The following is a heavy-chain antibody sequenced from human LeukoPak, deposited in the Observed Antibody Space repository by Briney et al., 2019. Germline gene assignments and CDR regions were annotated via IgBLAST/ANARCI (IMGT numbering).Heavy chain of an antibody. CDR3: ARASRIAVAGEFDY. V-gene: IGHV4-31*03. J-gene: IGHJ4*02. CDR1: GGSISSGGYY. CDR2: IYYSGST. D-gene: IGHD6-19*01. Sequence: PSQTLSLTCTVSGGSISSGGYYWSWIRQHPGKGLEWIGYIYYSGSTYYNPSLKRRVTISVDTSKNQFSLKLSSVTAADTAVYYCARASRIAVAGEFDYWGQGTLVTVSS.